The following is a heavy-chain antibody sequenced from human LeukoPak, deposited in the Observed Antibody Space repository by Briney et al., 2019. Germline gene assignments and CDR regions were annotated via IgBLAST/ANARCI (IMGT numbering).Heavy chain of an antibody. V-gene: IGHV4-4*07. CDR3: AREGPSSSGSYLNCSDP. CDR1: GGSISGYY. Sequence: PSETLSLTCTVSGGSISGYYWSWIRQPAGKGLEWIGRIYTSGSTNYNPSLKSRVTMSVDTSKNQFSLNLSSVTAADTAVYYCAREGPSSSGSYLNCSDPWGQGTLVTVSS. J-gene: IGHJ5*02. D-gene: IGHD1-26*01. CDR2: IYTSGST.